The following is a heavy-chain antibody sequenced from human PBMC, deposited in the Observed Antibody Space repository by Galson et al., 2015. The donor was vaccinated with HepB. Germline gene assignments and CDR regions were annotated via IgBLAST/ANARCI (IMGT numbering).Heavy chain of an antibody. D-gene: IGHD2-2*02. Sequence: SETLSLTCAVYGGSFSGYYWSWIRQPPGKGLEWIGEINHSGSTNYNPSLKSRVTISVDTSKNQFSLKLSSVTAADTAVYYCARHTIPHLFYDAFDIWGQGTMVTVSS. CDR2: INHSGST. J-gene: IGHJ3*02. V-gene: IGHV4-34*01. CDR3: ARHTIPHLFYDAFDI. CDR1: GGSFSGYY.